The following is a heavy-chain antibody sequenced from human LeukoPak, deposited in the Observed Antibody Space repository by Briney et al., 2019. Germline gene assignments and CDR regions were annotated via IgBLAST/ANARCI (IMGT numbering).Heavy chain of an antibody. Sequence: ASETLSLTCAVYGGSFSGYYWSWIRQPPGKGLEWVANIKQDGSEKYYVDSVKGRFTISRDNAKNSLYLQMNSLRAEDTAVYYCARGRGYLDRNYWGQGTLVTVSS. D-gene: IGHD3-22*01. J-gene: IGHJ4*02. CDR2: IKQDGSEK. CDR3: ARGRGYLDRNY. V-gene: IGHV3-7*01. CDR1: GGSFSGYY.